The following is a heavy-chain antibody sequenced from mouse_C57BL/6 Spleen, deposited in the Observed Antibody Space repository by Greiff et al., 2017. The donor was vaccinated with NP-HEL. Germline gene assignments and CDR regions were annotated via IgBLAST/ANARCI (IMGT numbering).Heavy chain of an antibody. D-gene: IGHD1-1*02. CDR3: ARYYAWFAY. V-gene: IGHV5-4*01. J-gene: IGHJ3*01. CDR2: ISDGGSYT. CDR1: GFTFSSYA. Sequence: EVHLVESGGGLVKPGGSLKLSCAASGFTFSSYAMSWVRQTPEKRLEWVATISDGGSYTYYPDNVKGRFTISRDNAKNNLYLQMSHLKSEDTAMYYCARYYAWFAYWGQGTLVTVSA.